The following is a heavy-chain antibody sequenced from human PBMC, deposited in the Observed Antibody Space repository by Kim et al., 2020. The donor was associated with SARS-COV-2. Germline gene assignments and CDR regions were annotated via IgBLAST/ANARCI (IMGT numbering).Heavy chain of an antibody. Sequence: SETLSLTCTVSGGSISSYYWSWIRQPPGKGLEWIGYIYYSGSTNYNPSLKSRVTISVDTSKNQFSLKLSSVTAADTAVYYCARANVDIVAMGDWGQGTLVTVSS. CDR2: IYYSGST. D-gene: IGHD5-12*01. CDR1: GGSISSYY. J-gene: IGHJ4*02. V-gene: IGHV4-59*01. CDR3: ARANVDIVAMGD.